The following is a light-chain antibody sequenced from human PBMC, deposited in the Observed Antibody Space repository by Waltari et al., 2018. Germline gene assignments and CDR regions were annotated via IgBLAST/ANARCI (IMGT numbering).Light chain of an antibody. Sequence: QSALTQPASVSGSPGQSITISCTGTNSDVGAYDYVSWYQQNPAKAPKLIIYDVDNRPSGVSDRFAGSKSGYAASLTVSGLQAEDEADYYCCSYTTSGSWVFGGGTKLTVL. CDR1: NSDVGAYDY. CDR3: CSYTTSGSWV. J-gene: IGLJ3*02. V-gene: IGLV2-14*03. CDR2: DVD.